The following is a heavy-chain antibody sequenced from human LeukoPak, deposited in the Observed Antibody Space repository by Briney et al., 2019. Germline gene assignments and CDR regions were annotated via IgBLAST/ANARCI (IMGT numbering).Heavy chain of an antibody. CDR1: GFTFSSYS. D-gene: IGHD3-3*01. CDR2: ISSSSSTI. J-gene: IGHJ3*02. V-gene: IGHV3-48*04. Sequence: PGGSLRLSCAASGFTFSSYSMNWVRQAPGKGLEWVSYISSSSSTIYYTDSVKGRFTISRDNAKNSLYLQMNSLRAEDTAVYYCAKGAGFWSGYYGFDIWGQGTMVTVSS. CDR3: AKGAGFWSGYYGFDI.